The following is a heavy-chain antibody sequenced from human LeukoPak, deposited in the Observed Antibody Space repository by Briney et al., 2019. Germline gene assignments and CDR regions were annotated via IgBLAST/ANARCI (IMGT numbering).Heavy chain of an antibody. J-gene: IGHJ3*02. CDR2: ISGSGGST. CDR3: AKLGYCGGDCHLGAFDI. V-gene: IGHV3-23*01. D-gene: IGHD2-21*02. CDR1: GFTFSSYA. Sequence: AGGSLRLSCAASGFTFSSYAMSWVRQAPGKGLEWVSAISGSGGSTYYADSVKGRFTISRDNSKNTLDLQMNSLRAEDTAVYYCAKLGYCGGDCHLGAFDIWGQGTMVTVSS.